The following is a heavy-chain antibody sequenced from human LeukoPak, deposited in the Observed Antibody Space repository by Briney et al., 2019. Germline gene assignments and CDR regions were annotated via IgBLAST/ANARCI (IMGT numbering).Heavy chain of an antibody. V-gene: IGHV3-74*03. Sequence: GGSLRLSCAASGFTFSSYAMSWVRQAPGKGLVWVSRINPDGSRTTYADSVKGRFTISRDNAKKMLYLQMKSLRAEDTAVYYCAREGIMGASTDASDVWGQGTMVTVSS. CDR2: INPDGSRT. CDR3: AREGIMGASTDASDV. J-gene: IGHJ3*01. D-gene: IGHD1-26*01. CDR1: GFTFSSYA.